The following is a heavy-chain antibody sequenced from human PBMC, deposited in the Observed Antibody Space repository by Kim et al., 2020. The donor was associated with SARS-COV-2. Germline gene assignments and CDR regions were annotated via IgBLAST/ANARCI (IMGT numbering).Heavy chain of an antibody. Sequence: SETLSLTCAVYGGSFSGYYWSWTRQPPGKGLEWIGEINHSGSTNYNPSLKSRVTISVDTSKNQFSLKLNSVTAADTAVYYCARGPVLLWFRPHWFDPWGQGTLVTVSS. CDR3: ARGPVLLWFRPHWFDP. J-gene: IGHJ5*02. D-gene: IGHD3-10*01. V-gene: IGHV4-34*01. CDR1: GGSFSGYY. CDR2: INHSGST.